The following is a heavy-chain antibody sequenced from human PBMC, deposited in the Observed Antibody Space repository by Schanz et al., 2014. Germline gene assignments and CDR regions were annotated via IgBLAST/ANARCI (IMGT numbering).Heavy chain of an antibody. CDR3: ARRASSRTYYDI. V-gene: IGHV1-69*02. Sequence: QVQLVQSGAEVKRPGSSVKVSCKASGDTFSSYTISWVRQAPGQGLELMGRIIPVLNIANYAQKFQDRITITADKATSTTYMELSSLRSDDTAVYYCARRASSRTYYDIWGQGTLVTVSS. J-gene: IGHJ4*02. CDR1: GDTFSSYT. D-gene: IGHD3-10*01. CDR2: IIPVLNIA.